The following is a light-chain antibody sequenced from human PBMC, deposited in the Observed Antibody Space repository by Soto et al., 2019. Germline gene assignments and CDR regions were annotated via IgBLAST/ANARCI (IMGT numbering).Light chain of an antibody. CDR1: HTISSSY. J-gene: IGKJ1*01. V-gene: IGKV3-20*01. Sequence: EIVMTQSPATLSVSPGERATLSCRASHTISSSYLAWYQQKPGQAPRLLMYGISRRATGIPDRFSGSGSGTDFTLTITRLEPEDFAVYYCQQYVTSSPRTCGQGTKGDIK. CDR2: GIS. CDR3: QQYVTSSPRT.